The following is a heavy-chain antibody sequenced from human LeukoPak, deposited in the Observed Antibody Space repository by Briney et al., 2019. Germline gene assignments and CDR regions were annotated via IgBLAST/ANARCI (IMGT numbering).Heavy chain of an antibody. V-gene: IGHV1-69*01. CDR3: AREPYCSGGSCSSAPLDY. Sequence: ASVKVSCKASGGTFSSYAISWVRQAPGQGLEWMGGIIPIFGTANYAQKFQGRVTITADESTSTAYMELSSLRSEDTAVYYCAREPYCSGGSCSSAPLDYWAREPWSPSPQ. J-gene: IGHJ4*02. D-gene: IGHD2-15*01. CDR2: IIPIFGTA. CDR1: GGTFSSYA.